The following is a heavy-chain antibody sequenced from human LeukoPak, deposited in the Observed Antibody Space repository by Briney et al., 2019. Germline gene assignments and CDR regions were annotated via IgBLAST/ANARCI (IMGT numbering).Heavy chain of an antibody. D-gene: IGHD4-23*01. CDR1: GFTFSSYS. CDR3: ARAGGNTVAHNGY. V-gene: IGHV3-21*01. J-gene: IGHJ4*02. CDR2: SSISTSFI. Sequence: PGGSLRLSCAASGFTFSSYSMNWIRQAPGKRLEWVSTSSISTSFIYYTDSVKGRFTITKDNAKNSLYLQMDSLRAGDTAVDYCARAGGNTVAHNGYWGQGTLVTVSS.